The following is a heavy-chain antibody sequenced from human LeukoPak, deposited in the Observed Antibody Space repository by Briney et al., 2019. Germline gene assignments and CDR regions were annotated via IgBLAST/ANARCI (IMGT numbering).Heavy chain of an antibody. Sequence: GGSLRLSCAASGFTFSDYWMHWVRQAPGKGLVWVSRVKSDASSTNYADSVKGRFTISRDNSKNTLYLEMNSLRADDTAVYYCAKDRPTVYSSSWLHFLDSWGQGTLVTVSS. V-gene: IGHV3-74*01. D-gene: IGHD6-13*01. J-gene: IGHJ4*02. CDR3: AKDRPTVYSSSWLHFLDS. CDR2: VKSDASST. CDR1: GFTFSDYW.